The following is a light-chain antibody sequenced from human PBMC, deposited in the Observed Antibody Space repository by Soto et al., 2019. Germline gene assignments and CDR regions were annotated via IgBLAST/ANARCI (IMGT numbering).Light chain of an antibody. J-gene: IGKJ1*01. CDR2: DAS. CDR1: QSVSSY. V-gene: IGKV3-11*01. CDR3: QQRSNWPT. Sequence: EIVMTQSPATLSVSPGERATLSCRASQSVSSYLAWYQQKPGQAPRLLIYDASNRATGIPARFSSSGSGTDFTLTISSLEPEDFAVYYCQQRSNWPTFGQGTKVDIK.